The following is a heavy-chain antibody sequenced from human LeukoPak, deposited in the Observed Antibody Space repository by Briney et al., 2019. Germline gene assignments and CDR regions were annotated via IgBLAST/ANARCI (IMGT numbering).Heavy chain of an antibody. J-gene: IGHJ4*02. CDR2: IYTNVIT. Sequence: SETLSLTCIVSGGSISGYYWNWIRQPAGKGLEWIGRIYTNVITNYNPSLKSRVTMSVDTSKNQFSLMLSSVTAADTAVYYCARGRSLYFDYWGQGTLVTVSS. CDR1: GGSISGYY. V-gene: IGHV4-4*07. CDR3: ARGRSLYFDY.